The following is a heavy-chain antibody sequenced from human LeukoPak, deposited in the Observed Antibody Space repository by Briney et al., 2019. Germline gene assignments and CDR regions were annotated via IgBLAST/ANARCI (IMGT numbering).Heavy chain of an antibody. J-gene: IGHJ4*02. CDR1: GFTFSSFG. V-gene: IGHV3-30*02. CDR3: AKDTYYYDSSGYYNY. CDR2: IRYDGSNK. D-gene: IGHD3-22*01. Sequence: PGGSLRLSCAASGFTFSSFGMHWVRQPPGKGLEWVAFIRYDGSNKYYADSVKGRFTISRDNSKNTLYLQMNSLRAEDTAVYYCAKDTYYYDSSGYYNYWGQGTLVTVSS.